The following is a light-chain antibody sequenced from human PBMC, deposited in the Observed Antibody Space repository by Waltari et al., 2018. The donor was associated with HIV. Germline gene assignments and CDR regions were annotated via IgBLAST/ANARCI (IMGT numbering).Light chain of an antibody. CDR2: EVS. CDR1: SSDVGSYNL. Sequence: QSALTQPASVSGSPGQSITISCTGTSSDVGSYNLFSWYQQHPGKAPKLMIYEVSKRPSWVSNRFSGSKSGNTASLTISGLQAEDEADYYCCSYAGSGDVFGTGTKVTVL. J-gene: IGLJ1*01. V-gene: IGLV2-23*02. CDR3: CSYAGSGDV.